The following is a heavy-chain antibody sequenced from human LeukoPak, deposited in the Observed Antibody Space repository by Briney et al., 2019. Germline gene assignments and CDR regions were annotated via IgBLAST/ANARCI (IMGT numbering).Heavy chain of an antibody. J-gene: IGHJ3*02. CDR2: ISGSGGST. CDR1: GFTFSSYA. CDR3: AKDQDLLWFGGHAFDI. D-gene: IGHD3-10*01. Sequence: PGGSLRLSCAASGFTFSSYAMSWVRQAPGRGLEWVSAISGSGGSTYYADSVKGRFTISRDNSKSTLYLQINSLRAEDTAVYYCAKDQDLLWFGGHAFDIWGQGTMVTVSS. V-gene: IGHV3-23*01.